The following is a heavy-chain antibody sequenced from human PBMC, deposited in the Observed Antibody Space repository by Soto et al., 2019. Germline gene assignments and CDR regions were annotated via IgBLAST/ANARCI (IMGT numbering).Heavy chain of an antibody. CDR1: GFTFSSYG. Sequence: PGGSLRLSCAASGFTFSSYGMHWVRQAPGKGLEWVAVISYDGSNKYYADSVKGRFTISRDNSKNTLYLQMNSLRAEDTAVYYCAKGGPGIPETTGDYWGQGTLVTVYS. CDR3: AKGGPGIPETTGDY. J-gene: IGHJ4*02. V-gene: IGHV3-30*18. D-gene: IGHD5-18*01. CDR2: ISYDGSNK.